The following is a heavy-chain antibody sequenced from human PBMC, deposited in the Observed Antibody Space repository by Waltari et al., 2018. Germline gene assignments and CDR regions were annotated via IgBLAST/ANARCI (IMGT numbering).Heavy chain of an antibody. CDR1: GYSISSGYY. J-gene: IGHJ4*02. V-gene: IGHV4-38-2*01. D-gene: IGHD6-6*01. CDR2: IHHSGST. CDR3: ARHLYSSSSFDY. Sequence: QVQLQESGPGLVKPSETLSLTCAVSGYSISSGYYWGWIRQPPGKGLEWIGSIHHSGSTYYNPSLKSRVTISVDTSKNQFSLKLSSVTAADTAVYYCARHLYSSSSFDYWGQGTLVTVSS.